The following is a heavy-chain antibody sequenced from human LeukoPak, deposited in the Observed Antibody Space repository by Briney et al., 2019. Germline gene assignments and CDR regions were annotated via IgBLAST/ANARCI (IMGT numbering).Heavy chain of an antibody. Sequence: SETLSLTCAVSGGSISSSNWWSWVRQPPGKGLECIGEIYHSGSTNYNPSLKSRVTISVDKSKNQFSLKLSSVTAADTAVYYCARNYYDSSGYRSNLYYFDYWGQGTLVTVSS. CDR3: ARNYYDSSGYRSNLYYFDY. D-gene: IGHD3-22*01. V-gene: IGHV4-4*02. J-gene: IGHJ4*02. CDR2: IYHSGST. CDR1: GGSISSSNW.